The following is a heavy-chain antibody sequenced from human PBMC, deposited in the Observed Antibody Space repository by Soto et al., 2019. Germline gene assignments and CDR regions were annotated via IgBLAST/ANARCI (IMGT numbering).Heavy chain of an antibody. CDR3: ARDNRSNWKYGMDV. CDR1: GYTFTSYA. D-gene: IGHD1-1*01. J-gene: IGHJ6*02. Sequence: QVQLVQSGAEVKKPGASVKVSCKASGYTFTSYAMHWVRQAPGQRLEWMGWINAGNGNTKYSQKFQGRVTITRDTSASTADMELSSLRSEDTAVYYCARDNRSNWKYGMDVWGQGTTVTVSS. CDR2: INAGNGNT. V-gene: IGHV1-3*01.